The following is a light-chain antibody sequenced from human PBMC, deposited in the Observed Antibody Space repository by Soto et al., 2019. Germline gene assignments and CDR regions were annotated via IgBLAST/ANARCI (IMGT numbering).Light chain of an antibody. CDR3: QSHDSSLSTYNYV. J-gene: IGLJ1*01. Sequence: QSVLTQPASVSGAPGQRVTISCTGSSSNIGAGYDVHWYQQLPGTAPKLLIYGNNNRPSGVPDRFSGSKSGTSASLAITGLQAEDEADYYCQSHDSSLSTYNYVFGTGTKVTVL. V-gene: IGLV1-40*01. CDR1: SSNIGAGYD. CDR2: GNN.